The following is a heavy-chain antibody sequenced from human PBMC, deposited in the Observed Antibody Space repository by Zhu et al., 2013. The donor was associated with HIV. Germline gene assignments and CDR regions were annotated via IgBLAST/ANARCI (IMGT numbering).Heavy chain of an antibody. CDR2: IIPIFGTA. Sequence: QVQLVQSGAEVKKPGSSVKVSCKASGGTFSSYAISWVRQAPGQGLEWMGGIIPIFGTANYAQKFQGRVTITADESTSTAYMELSSLRSEDTAVYYCARGAEGVVVPAAPGRMDVWGPRDHGHRLL. CDR1: GGTFSSYA. D-gene: IGHD2-2*01. V-gene: IGHV1-69*01. CDR3: ARGAEGVVVPAAPGRMDV. J-gene: IGHJ6*01.